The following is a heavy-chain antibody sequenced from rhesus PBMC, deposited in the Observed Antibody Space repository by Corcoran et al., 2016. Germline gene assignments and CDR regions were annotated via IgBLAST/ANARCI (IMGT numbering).Heavy chain of an antibody. CDR3: ATCTSTTCYESLDV. CDR2: IYGSIGST. D-gene: IGHD2-2*01. J-gene: IGHJ5-2*02. CDR1: GVSLSSGYG. Sequence: QVQLQESGPGLVKTSETLSLPCPVSGVSLSSGYGWRWIRQPPGEGLVWIGHIYGSIGSTYYNPSLKGRVTISKDTSKNQFSLKLSSVTAADTAVYYCATCTSTTCYESLDVWGRGVLVTVSS. V-gene: IGHV4S7*01.